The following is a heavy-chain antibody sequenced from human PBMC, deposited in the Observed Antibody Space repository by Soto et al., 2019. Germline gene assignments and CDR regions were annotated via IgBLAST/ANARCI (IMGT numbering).Heavy chain of an antibody. CDR3: AKKSCSSPGCPYGMDV. CDR1: GFTFSSYG. D-gene: IGHD2-2*01. CDR2: ISFTGDSG. V-gene: IGHV3-23*01. Sequence: GGSLRLSCAASGFTFSSYGMHWVRQAPGKGLEWVSIISFTGDSGYYADSVKDRFTISRDNSQNTLYLQMNSLRAEDTAVYYCAKKSCSSPGCPYGMDVWGQGTTVTVSS. J-gene: IGHJ6*02.